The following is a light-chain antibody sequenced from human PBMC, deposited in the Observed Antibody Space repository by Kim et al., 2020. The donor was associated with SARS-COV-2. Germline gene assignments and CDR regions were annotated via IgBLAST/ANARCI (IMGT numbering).Light chain of an antibody. CDR1: QHVRNNY. CDR3: QQYGGSRLT. J-gene: IGKJ4*01. V-gene: IGKV3-20*01. Sequence: AQGEKKNHSDKPSQHVRNNYLAWYQQKPGKAPRLLIYDTSSREAGIPDRFSCSGSGTDFTLNIGRLEPEDFAEYYCQQYGGSRLTFGEGTKVDIK. CDR2: DTS.